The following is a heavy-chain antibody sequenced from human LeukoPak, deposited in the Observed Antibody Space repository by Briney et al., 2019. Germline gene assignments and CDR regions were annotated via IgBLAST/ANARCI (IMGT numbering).Heavy chain of an antibody. D-gene: IGHD3-10*01. Sequence: NYAQKFQGRVTITADESTSTAYMELSSLRSEDTAVYYCARRTIWFGELLVFRGHYYYGMDVWGQGTTVTVSS. CDR3: ARRTIWFGELLVFRGHYYYGMDV. J-gene: IGHJ6*02. V-gene: IGHV1-69*01.